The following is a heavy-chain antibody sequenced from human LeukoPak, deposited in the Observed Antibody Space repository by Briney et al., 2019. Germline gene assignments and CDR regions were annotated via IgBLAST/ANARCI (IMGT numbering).Heavy chain of an antibody. CDR3: AKDSDTAMVTRCADY. D-gene: IGHD5-18*01. CDR1: GFTFSSYS. Sequence: GGSLRLSCAASGFTFSSYSMNCVRQAPGNGLEWVSYISSSSSTIYYADSVKGRFTISRDNAKNSLYLQMNSLRAEDTAVYYCAKDSDTAMVTRCADYWGQGTLVTVSS. V-gene: IGHV3-48*04. CDR2: ISSSSSTI. J-gene: IGHJ4*02.